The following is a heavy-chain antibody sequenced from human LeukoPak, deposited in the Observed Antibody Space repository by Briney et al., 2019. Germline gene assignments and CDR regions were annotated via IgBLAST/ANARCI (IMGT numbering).Heavy chain of an antibody. V-gene: IGHV4-61*02. CDR1: GGSISSGSYY. Sequence: SETLSLTCTVYGGSISSGSYYWSWIRQPAGKGLEWIGRIYTSGSTNYNPSLKSRVTISVDTSKNQFSLKLSSVTAADTAVYYCASSHYDSSGFDYWGQGTLVTVSS. J-gene: IGHJ4*02. CDR3: ASSHYDSSGFDY. D-gene: IGHD3-22*01. CDR2: IYTSGST.